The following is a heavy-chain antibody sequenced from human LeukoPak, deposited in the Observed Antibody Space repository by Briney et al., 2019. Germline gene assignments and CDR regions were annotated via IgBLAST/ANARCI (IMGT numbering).Heavy chain of an antibody. CDR1: GYTFTSYG. D-gene: IGHD3-3*01. V-gene: IGHV7-4-1*02. CDR3: ARVIGSGEVTFGY. Sequence: ASVKVSCKASGYTFTSYGISWVRQAPGQGLEWMGWINTNTGNPTYAQGFTGRFVFSLDTSVSTAYLQISSLKAEDTAVYYCARVIGSGEVTFGYWGQGTLVTVSS. J-gene: IGHJ4*02. CDR2: INTNTGNP.